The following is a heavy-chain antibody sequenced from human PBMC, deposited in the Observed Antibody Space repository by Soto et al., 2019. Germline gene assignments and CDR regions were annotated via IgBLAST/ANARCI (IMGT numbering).Heavy chain of an antibody. CDR2: IYYSGST. J-gene: IGHJ2*01. D-gene: IGHD3-3*01. Sequence: SETLSLTCTVSGGSISSYYWSWIRQPPGKGLEWIGDIYYSGSTNYNPSLKSRVTISVDTSKNQFSLKLSSVTAADTAVYYCARGSGGGYYDFWSGNRPKSYWYFDLWGRGTLVTVSS. CDR1: GGSISSYY. V-gene: IGHV4-59*01. CDR3: ARGSGGGYYDFWSGNRPKSYWYFDL.